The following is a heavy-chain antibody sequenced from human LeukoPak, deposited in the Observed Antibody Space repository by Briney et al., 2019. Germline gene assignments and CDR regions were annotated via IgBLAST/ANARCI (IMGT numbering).Heavy chain of an antibody. CDR3: ARDRRELSFYFDY. Sequence: QPGGSLRSSCAASGFTFSSYSRSWVRLPPGRGLEWVSSISSSSSYIYYADSVKGRFTISRDNAKNSLYLQMNSLRAEDTAVYYCARDRRELSFYFDYWGQGTLVTVSS. CDR1: GFTFSSYS. V-gene: IGHV3-21*01. CDR2: ISSSSSYI. J-gene: IGHJ4*02. D-gene: IGHD1-26*01.